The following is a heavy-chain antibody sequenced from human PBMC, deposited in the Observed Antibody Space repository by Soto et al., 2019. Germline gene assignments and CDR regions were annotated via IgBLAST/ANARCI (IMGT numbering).Heavy chain of an antibody. J-gene: IGHJ6*02. V-gene: IGHV3-23*01. Sequence: EVQLLESGGGLVQPGGSLRLSCAASGFTFSSYAMSWVRQAPGKGLEWVSAISGSGGSTYYADSVKGRFTISRDNSKNRLYLQMNSLRAEDTAVYYCAKISRGSQRVVVAANYYGMDVWGQGTTVTVSS. CDR2: ISGSGGST. CDR3: AKISRGSQRVVVAANYYGMDV. CDR1: GFTFSSYA. D-gene: IGHD2-15*01.